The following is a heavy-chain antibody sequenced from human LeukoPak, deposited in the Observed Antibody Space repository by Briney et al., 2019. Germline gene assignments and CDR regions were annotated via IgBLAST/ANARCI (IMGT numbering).Heavy chain of an antibody. CDR2: IYYSGST. CDR1: GGSISSYY. D-gene: IGHD3-9*01. CDR3: ARVNPYDILTGYHMPFDY. J-gene: IGHJ4*02. Sequence: SETLSLTCTVSGGSISSYYWSWIRQPPGKGLEWIGYIYYSGSTNYNPSLKSRVTISVDTSKNQFSLKLSSVTAADTAVYYCARVNPYDILTGYHMPFDYWGQGTLVTVSS. V-gene: IGHV4-59*12.